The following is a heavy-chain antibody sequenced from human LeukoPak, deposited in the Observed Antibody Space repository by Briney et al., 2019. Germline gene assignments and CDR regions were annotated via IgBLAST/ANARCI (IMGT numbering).Heavy chain of an antibody. CDR3: ARWAAAWYGDY. CDR2: IYYSGST. CDR1: GGSVSSGSYY. V-gene: IGHV4-61*01. J-gene: IGHJ4*02. Sequence: SETLSLTCTVSGGSVSSGSYYWSWIRQPPGKGLEWIGYIYYSGSTNYNPSLKSRVTISVGTTKNLFSLKLSSVTAADTAVYYCARWAAAWYGDYWGQGTLVTVSS. D-gene: IGHD6-13*01.